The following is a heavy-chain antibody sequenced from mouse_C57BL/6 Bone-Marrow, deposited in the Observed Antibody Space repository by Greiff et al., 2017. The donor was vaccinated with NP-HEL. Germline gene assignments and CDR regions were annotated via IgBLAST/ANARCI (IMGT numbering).Heavy chain of an antibody. D-gene: IGHD2-4*01. V-gene: IGHV5-4*01. Sequence: DVKLVESGGGLVKPGGSLKLSCAASGFTFSSYAMSWVRQTPEKRLEWVATISDGGSYTYYPDNVKGRFTISRDNAKNNLYLQMSHLKSEDTAMYDGAREGIYYDYGFAYWGQGTLVTVSA. CDR1: GFTFSSYA. J-gene: IGHJ3*01. CDR3: AREGIYYDYGFAY. CDR2: ISDGGSYT.